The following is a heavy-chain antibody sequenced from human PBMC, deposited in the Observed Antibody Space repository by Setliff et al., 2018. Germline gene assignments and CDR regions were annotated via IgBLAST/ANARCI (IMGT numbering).Heavy chain of an antibody. D-gene: IGHD2-2*01. CDR3: ARAPLMVVVPPDAHRFDP. CDR2: ISAYNGYI. J-gene: IGHJ5*02. V-gene: IGHV1-18*01. CDR1: GYAFGSSG. Sequence: ASVKVSCKASGYAFGSSGISWVRQAPGQGLEWMGWISAYNGYIVYAQKFQGRVSMTTDTSTSTAYMELRNLRSDDTALYYCARAPLMVVVPPDAHRFDPWGQGTLVTVSS.